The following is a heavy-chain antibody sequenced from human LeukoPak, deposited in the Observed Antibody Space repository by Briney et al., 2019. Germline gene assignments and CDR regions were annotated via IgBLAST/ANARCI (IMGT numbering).Heavy chain of an antibody. V-gene: IGHV4-61*01. CDR2: IYYSGST. CDR1: GGSVSSGSYY. D-gene: IGHD4/OR15-4a*01. J-gene: IGHJ3*02. CDR3: ARDPPPIDYARGGPI. Sequence: SETLSLTCTVSGGSVSSGSYYWSWIRQPPGKGLEWIGYIYYSGSTNYNPSLKSRATISVDTSKNQFSLKLSSVTAADTAVYYCARDPPPIDYARGGPIWGQGTMVTVSS.